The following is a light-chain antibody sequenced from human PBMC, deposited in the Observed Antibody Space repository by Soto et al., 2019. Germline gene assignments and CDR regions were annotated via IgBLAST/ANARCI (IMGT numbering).Light chain of an antibody. CDR2: DVS. CDR1: SSDIGYYKY. V-gene: IGLV2-14*03. J-gene: IGLJ2*01. Sequence: QSALTQPASVSGSLGQSITMSCTGTSSDIGYYKYVSWYQQHPGKAPKLMIFDVSNRPSGVSNRFSGSKSGNTASLTISGLQSEDEADYYCCSYTTSATLVFGGGPKLTVL. CDR3: CSYTTSATLV.